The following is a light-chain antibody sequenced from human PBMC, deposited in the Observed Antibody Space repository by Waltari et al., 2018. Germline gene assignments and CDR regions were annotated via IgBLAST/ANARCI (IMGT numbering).Light chain of an antibody. J-gene: IGKJ3*01. CDR1: QSISTS. CDR2: GAS. V-gene: IGKV1-39*01. CDR3: QQSYRVPRT. Sequence: DIKMTQSPPSLSASVGDRVTITCRASQSISTSLNWYKQKAGKDTELLIYGASTLQSGVPSMFSGSGSETDFTLTISSLQPEDFATYYCQQSYRVPRTFGPWTRLDIK.